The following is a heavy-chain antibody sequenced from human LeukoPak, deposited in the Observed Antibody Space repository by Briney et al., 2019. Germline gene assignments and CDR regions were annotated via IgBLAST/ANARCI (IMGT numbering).Heavy chain of an antibody. Sequence: GGSLRLSCAASGFTFSSYAMSWVRQAPGKGLEWVSAISGNGGSTYYADSVKGRFTISRDNSKNTLYLQMNSLRAEDTAVYYCAKDLSIVVVPAASDPWGQGTLVTVSS. CDR3: AKDLSIVVVPAASDP. CDR1: GFTFSSYA. D-gene: IGHD2-2*01. J-gene: IGHJ5*02. V-gene: IGHV3-23*01. CDR2: ISGNGGST.